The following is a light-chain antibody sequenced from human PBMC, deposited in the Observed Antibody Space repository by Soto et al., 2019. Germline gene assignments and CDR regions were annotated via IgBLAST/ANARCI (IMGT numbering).Light chain of an antibody. V-gene: IGLV1-44*01. J-gene: IGLJ1*01. CDR3: AAWDDSLKGV. CDR1: SSNIGSKT. Sequence: QSVLTQPPPASWTPGERVTIACSGSSSNIGSKTVNWYQQLPGTAPKLLIYSNNQRRSGVPVRFSGSKSGTSAPLAISGLESEDEADYYCAAWDDSLKGVFGTGTKVTVL. CDR2: SNN.